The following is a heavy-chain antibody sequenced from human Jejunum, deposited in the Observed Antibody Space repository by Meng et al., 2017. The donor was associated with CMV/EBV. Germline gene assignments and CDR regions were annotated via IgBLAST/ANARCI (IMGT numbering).Heavy chain of an antibody. V-gene: IGHV3-30*02. Sequence: SYGMNWVRQAPGKGLEWVAFIRYDGSNKYYADSVKGRFTISRDNSKNTLYLQMNSLRAEDTAVYYCAKTETAMASNYYYYYGMDVWGQGTTVTVSS. CDR2: IRYDGSNK. D-gene: IGHD5-18*01. J-gene: IGHJ6*02. CDR1: SYG. CDR3: AKTETAMASNYYYYYGMDV.